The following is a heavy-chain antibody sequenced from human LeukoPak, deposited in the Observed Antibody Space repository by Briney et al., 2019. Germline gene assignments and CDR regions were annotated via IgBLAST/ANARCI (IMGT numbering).Heavy chain of an antibody. J-gene: IGHJ4*02. D-gene: IGHD5-18*01. Sequence: SGTLSLTCTVSGGSISGYYWTWIRQPPGKGLEWIGYMYYNAGTHYNPSLKSRLTISIDTSKNQFSLKLSSVTAADTAVYYCASRANSYGPIDYWGQGTLVTVSS. CDR1: GGSISGYY. V-gene: IGHV4-59*01. CDR3: ASRANSYGPIDY. CDR2: MYYNAGT.